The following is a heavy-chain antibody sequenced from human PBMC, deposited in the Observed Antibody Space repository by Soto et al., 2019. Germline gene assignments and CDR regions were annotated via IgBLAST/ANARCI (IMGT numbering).Heavy chain of an antibody. J-gene: IGHJ5*02. D-gene: IGHD3-10*01. CDR2: ISAQKGDT. Sequence: QVQLVQSGAEVKDPGASVNISCKASGDSFKYSSVTWVRQAPGQGLEWMGWISAQKGDTNYAQAFQDRVTMTTDKSKSTFDMDLRSLRSDDTAVYYCAKVGWFGELRTRESWGQGTLVRVS. V-gene: IGHV1-18*04. CDR1: GDSFKYSS. CDR3: AKVGWFGELRTRES.